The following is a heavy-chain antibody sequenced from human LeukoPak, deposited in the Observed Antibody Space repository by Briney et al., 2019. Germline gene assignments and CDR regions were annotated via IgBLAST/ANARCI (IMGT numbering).Heavy chain of an antibody. CDR3: ARISGYSSGWYSFSPSRWFDP. CDR2: ISAYNGNT. V-gene: IGHV1-18*01. J-gene: IGHJ5*02. D-gene: IGHD6-19*01. Sequence: ASVKVSCKASGYTFTSYGISWVRQAPGQGLEWMGWISAYNGNTNYAQKLQGRVTMSTDTSTSTAYMELRSLRSDDTAVYYYARISGYSSGWYSFSPSRWFDPWGQGTLVTVSS. CDR1: GYTFTSYG.